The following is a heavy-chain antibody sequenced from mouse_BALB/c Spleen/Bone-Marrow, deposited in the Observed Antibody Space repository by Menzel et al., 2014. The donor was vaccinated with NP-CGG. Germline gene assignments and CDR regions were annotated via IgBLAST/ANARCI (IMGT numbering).Heavy chain of an antibody. CDR1: GFTFSSYD. D-gene: IGHD2-14*01. CDR2: INTNGGTT. Sequence: EVMLVESGGVLVQPGGSLKLSCAASGFTFSSYDMSWVRQTSDKRLELVATINTNGGTTYYPDSVKGRFTISRDNAKSTLYLQMSSLKSADTAIYYCARNRYDWFAYWGQGTLVTVSA. J-gene: IGHJ3*01. CDR3: ARNRYDWFAY. V-gene: IGHV5-6-3*01.